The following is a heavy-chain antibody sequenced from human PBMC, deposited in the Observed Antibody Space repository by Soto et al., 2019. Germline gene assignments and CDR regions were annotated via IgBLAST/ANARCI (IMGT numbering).Heavy chain of an antibody. CDR3: ARGHSSSRYYYYGMDV. V-gene: IGHV1-18*01. Sequence: ASVKVSCKASGYTFTIYGISLVRQAPGQGLEWMGWISAYNGNTNYAQKLQGRVTMTTDTSTSTAYMELRSLRSDDTAVYYCARGHSSSRYYYYGMDVWGQGTTVTVSS. CDR1: GYTFTIYG. CDR2: ISAYNGNT. J-gene: IGHJ6*02. D-gene: IGHD6-6*01.